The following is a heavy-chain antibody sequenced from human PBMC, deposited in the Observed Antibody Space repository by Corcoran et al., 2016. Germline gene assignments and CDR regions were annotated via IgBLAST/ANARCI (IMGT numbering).Heavy chain of an antibody. J-gene: IGHJ6*02. CDR3: ARGASIVVVPAAMARYYYYGMDV. V-gene: IGHV1-8*01. Sequence: QVQLVQSGAEVKKPGASVKVSCKASGYTFTSYDINWVRQATGQGLEWMGWMNPNSGNTGYAQKFQGGVTMTRNTPVSTADMELSSLRSEDPAVYYWARGASIVVVPAAMARYYYYGMDVWGQGTTVTVSS. D-gene: IGHD2-2*01. CDR2: MNPNSGNT. CDR1: GYTFTSYD.